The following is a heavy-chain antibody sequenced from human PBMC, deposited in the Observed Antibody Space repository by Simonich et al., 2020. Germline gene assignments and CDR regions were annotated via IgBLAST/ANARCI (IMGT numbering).Heavy chain of an antibody. CDR1: GGSFSGYY. CDR2: INHSGST. CDR3: ARLSSRSDAFDI. Sequence: QVQLQQWGAGLLKPSETLSLTCAVYGGSFSGYYWSWIRQPPGKGLECIGEINHSGSTNDNPSLKSRVTISVDTSTNQFSLKLSSVTAADTAVYYCARLSSRSDAFDIWGQGTLVTVSS. V-gene: IGHV4-34*01. J-gene: IGHJ3*02.